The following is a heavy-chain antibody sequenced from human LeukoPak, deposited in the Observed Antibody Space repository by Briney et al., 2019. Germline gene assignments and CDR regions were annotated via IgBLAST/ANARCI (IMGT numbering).Heavy chain of an antibody. V-gene: IGHV4-59*01. Sequence: SETLSLTCTVSGGSISSYYWSWIRQPPGKGLEWIGYIHYSGSTNYNPSLKSRVTISVDTSKNQFSLKLSSVTAADTAVYYCARSSTVGAIDYWGQGTLVTVSS. D-gene: IGHD1-26*01. CDR1: GGSISSYY. CDR2: IHYSGST. CDR3: ARSSTVGAIDY. J-gene: IGHJ4*02.